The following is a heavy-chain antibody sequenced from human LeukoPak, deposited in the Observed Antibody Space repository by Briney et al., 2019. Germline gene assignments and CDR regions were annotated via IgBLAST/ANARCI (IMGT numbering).Heavy chain of an antibody. CDR2: INHSGST. CDR1: GGSISSSNW. Sequence: SETLSLTCAVSGGSISSSNWWSWVRQPPGKGLEWIGEINHSGSTNYNPSLKSRVTISVDTSKNQFSLKLSSVTAADTAVYYCARGVRGSYYYYYYMDVWGKGTTVTISS. CDR3: ARGVRGSYYYYYYMDV. J-gene: IGHJ6*03. V-gene: IGHV4-4*02. D-gene: IGHD1-26*01.